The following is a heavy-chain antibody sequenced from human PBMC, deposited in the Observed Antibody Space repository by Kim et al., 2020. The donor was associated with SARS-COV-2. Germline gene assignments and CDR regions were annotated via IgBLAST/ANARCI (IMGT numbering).Heavy chain of an antibody. V-gene: IGHV3-48*02. CDR3: VKAGGMDV. J-gene: IGHJ6*02. CDR2: SSSI. Sequence: SSSIKYAEPGKGRFTISRDDAKNSLYLQMNSLRDEDTAVFYCVKAGGMDVWGQGTTVTVSS.